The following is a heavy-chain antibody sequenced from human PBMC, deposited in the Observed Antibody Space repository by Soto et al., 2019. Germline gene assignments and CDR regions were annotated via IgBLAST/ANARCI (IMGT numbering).Heavy chain of an antibody. D-gene: IGHD3-3*01. CDR2: IYYSGST. V-gene: IGHV4-39*01. J-gene: IGHJ6*03. Sequence: SETLSLTCTVSGGSISSSSYYWGWIRQPPGKGLEWIGSIYYSGSTYYNPSLKSRVTISVDTSKNQFSLKLSSVTAADTAVYYCASNYYGHMDVWGKGTTVTVSS. CDR3: ASNYYGHMDV. CDR1: GGSISSSSYY.